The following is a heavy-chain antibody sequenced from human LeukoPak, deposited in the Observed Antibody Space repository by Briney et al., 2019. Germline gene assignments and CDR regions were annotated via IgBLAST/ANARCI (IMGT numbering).Heavy chain of an antibody. CDR3: ARVFYDILSPGVGFDI. J-gene: IGHJ3*02. Sequence: PSETLSLTCTVSGGSISSYYWSWIRQPAGKGLEWIGRIYTSGSTNYNPSLKSRVTMSVDTSKNQFSLKLSSVTAADTAVYYCARVFYDILSPGVGFDIWGQGTMVTVSS. CDR2: IYTSGST. CDR1: GGSISSYY. D-gene: IGHD3-9*01. V-gene: IGHV4-4*07.